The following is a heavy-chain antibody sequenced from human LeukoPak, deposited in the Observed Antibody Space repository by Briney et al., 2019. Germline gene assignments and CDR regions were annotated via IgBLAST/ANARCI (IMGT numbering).Heavy chain of an antibody. CDR2: ITDSGGRT. J-gene: IGHJ4*02. Sequence: PGGSLRLSCAASGFTFSSYAMSWVRQAPGKGLEWVSAITDSGGRTYYADSVKGRFTFSRDNSKNTLYPQMNGLRAEDTAVYYCAKDVIRVGASHFDYWGQGTLVTVSS. CDR1: GFTFSSYA. D-gene: IGHD2/OR15-2a*01. V-gene: IGHV3-23*01. CDR3: AKDVIRVGASHFDY.